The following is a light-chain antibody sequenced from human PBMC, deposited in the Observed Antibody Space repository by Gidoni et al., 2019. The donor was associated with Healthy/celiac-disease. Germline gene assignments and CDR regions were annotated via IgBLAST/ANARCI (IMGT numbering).Light chain of an antibody. Sequence: QSVLTQPPSASGTPGQRVTISCSGSSSNIGSNYVYWYQQLPGTAPKLLIYRNNQLPSEVPDRFSGSKSGTSASLAISGLRSEDEADYYCAACDDSLSGYVFGTGTKVTVL. J-gene: IGLJ1*01. CDR2: RNN. CDR1: SSNIGSNY. CDR3: AACDDSLSGYV. V-gene: IGLV1-47*01.